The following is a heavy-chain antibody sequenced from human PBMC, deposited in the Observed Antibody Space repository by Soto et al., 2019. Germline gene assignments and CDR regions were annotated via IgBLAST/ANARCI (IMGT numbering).Heavy chain of an antibody. CDR3: ARVRSGWTYFDY. V-gene: IGHV3-33*01. Sequence: GGSLRLSCAASGFTITYYGMHWVRQAPGKGLEWVSALTSDGISEYYADSVKGRFSISRDNIKNSLYLQINSLRAEDTAVYYCARVRSGWTYFDYWGQGTLVTVSS. J-gene: IGHJ4*02. D-gene: IGHD6-19*01. CDR2: LTSDGISE. CDR1: GFTITYYG.